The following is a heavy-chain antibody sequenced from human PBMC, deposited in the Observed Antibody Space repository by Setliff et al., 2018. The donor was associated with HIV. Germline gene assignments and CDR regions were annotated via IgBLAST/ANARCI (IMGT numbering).Heavy chain of an antibody. CDR1: GFTFSSYS. CDR3: ARVWRSSSWYITS. CDR2: ISSGSSYI. J-gene: IGHJ5*02. Sequence: GGSLRLSCLASGFTFSSYSMNWVRQAPGKGLEWVSSISSGSSYIYYADSVKGRFTISRDNAKNSLYLQMNSLRAEDTAVYYCARVWRSSSWYITSWGQGTLVTVSS. D-gene: IGHD6-13*01. V-gene: IGHV3-21*01.